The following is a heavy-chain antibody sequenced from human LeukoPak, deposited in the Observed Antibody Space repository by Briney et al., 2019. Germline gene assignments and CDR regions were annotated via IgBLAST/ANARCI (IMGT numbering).Heavy chain of an antibody. CDR2: IIPIFGIA. J-gene: IGHJ4*02. D-gene: IGHD3-22*01. CDR3: ARDRGHAYDSSGYFDY. V-gene: IGHV1-69*04. Sequence: SVKVCCKASGGTFSSSAISRVRQAPGQRLEGLGRIIPIFGIANYAQKFQARVTITADKSTSTAYMELSSLRSEDTAVYYCARDRGHAYDSSGYFDYWGQGTLVTVSS. CDR1: GGTFSSSA.